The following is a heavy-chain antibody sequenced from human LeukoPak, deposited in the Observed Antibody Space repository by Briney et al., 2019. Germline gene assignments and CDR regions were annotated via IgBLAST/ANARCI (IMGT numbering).Heavy chain of an antibody. CDR1: GYTFSNYY. CDR2: INPSAGST. D-gene: IGHD5-24*01. Sequence: ASVKVSCKASGYTFSNYYMHWVRQAPGQGLEWMGLINPSAGSTNYAQRFQGRVTMTRNTSTSTVYMELSSLRSEDTAVYYCARIRDGYNDAYDIWGQGTMVTVPS. V-gene: IGHV1-46*01. J-gene: IGHJ3*02. CDR3: ARIRDGYNDAYDI.